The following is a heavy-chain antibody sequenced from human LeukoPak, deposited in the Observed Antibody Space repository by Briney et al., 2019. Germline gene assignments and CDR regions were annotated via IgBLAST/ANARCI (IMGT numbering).Heavy chain of an antibody. V-gene: IGHV3-23*01. CDR3: AKDRTAWPTNFDS. CDR2: ISSSGGTT. D-gene: IGHD2-21*02. Sequence: GGSLRLSCAASGFTFSTYAVNWVRQAPGKGLEWVSAISSSGGTTYYADSVKGRFSISRDNSKNTLYLRMNSLRAEDTAIYYCAKDRTAWPTNFDSWGQGTLVTVSA. J-gene: IGHJ4*02. CDR1: GFTFSTYA.